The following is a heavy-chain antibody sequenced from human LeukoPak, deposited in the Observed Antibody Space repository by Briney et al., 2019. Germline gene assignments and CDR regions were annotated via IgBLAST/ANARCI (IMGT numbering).Heavy chain of an antibody. CDR2: IIPIFGTA. V-gene: IGHV1-69*05. CDR1: GGTFSSYA. D-gene: IGHD2-21*02. CDR3: VRERNCGGDCYRDY. Sequence: SVKVSCKASGGTFSSYAISWVRQAPGQGLQWMGRIIPIFGTANYAQKFQGRVTITTDESTSTAYMELSNLRSEDSAVKYCVRERNCGGDCYRDYWGQGALVTVSS. J-gene: IGHJ4*02.